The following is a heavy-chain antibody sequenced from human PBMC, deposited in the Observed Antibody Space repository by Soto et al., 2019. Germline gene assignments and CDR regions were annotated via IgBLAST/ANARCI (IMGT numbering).Heavy chain of an antibody. J-gene: IGHJ4*02. CDR1: GFRVTDSA. V-gene: IGHV3-73*02. D-gene: IGHD3-22*01. CDR2: IRSKGNIHAT. CDR3: VRATYFSDSSGYTRCFDY. Sequence: EVQLVESGGGLVQPGGSLKLSCAASGFRVTDSAMDWVRQAAGKGLEWVGRIRSKGNIHATTYGESVKGRFSISRDESQNMVYLQMNSLKTEDTAVYYCVRATYFSDSSGYTRCFDYWGQGTLVTVSS.